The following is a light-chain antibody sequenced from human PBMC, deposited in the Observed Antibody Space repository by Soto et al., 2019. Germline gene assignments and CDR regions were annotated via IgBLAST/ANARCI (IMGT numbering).Light chain of an antibody. CDR2: AAS. Sequence: DIQMTQSPSSLSASVGDRVTITCRASQSISSYLNWYQQKPGQAPKVLIYAASTLQSGVPSRFRGSGSGTEFTLTISSLDPEDFGTYYCQQSNSNPRTFGQGTKVDIK. V-gene: IGKV1-39*01. CDR1: QSISSY. J-gene: IGKJ1*01. CDR3: QQSNSNPRT.